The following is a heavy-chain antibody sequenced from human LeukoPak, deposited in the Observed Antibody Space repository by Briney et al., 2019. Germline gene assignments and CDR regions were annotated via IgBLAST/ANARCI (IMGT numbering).Heavy chain of an antibody. J-gene: IGHJ4*02. CDR3: ARDERSLWSGYYFDY. V-gene: IGHV4-39*07. CDR2: IYYSGST. D-gene: IGHD3-3*01. CDR1: GGSISSSSYY. Sequence: SETLSLTCTVSGGSISSSSYYWGWIRQPPGKGLEWIGRIYYSGSTYYDPSLKSRVTISVDTSKNQFSLKLSSVTAADTAVYYCARDERSLWSGYYFDYWGQGTLVTVSS.